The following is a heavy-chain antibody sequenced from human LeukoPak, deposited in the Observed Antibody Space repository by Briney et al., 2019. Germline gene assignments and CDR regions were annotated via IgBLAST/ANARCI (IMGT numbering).Heavy chain of an antibody. CDR2: IKEDGSTK. CDR3: ARGRYCSSTSCYAPYGMDV. D-gene: IGHD2-2*01. V-gene: IGHV3-7*01. CDR1: GFTSSTYW. J-gene: IGHJ6*04. Sequence: GGSLRLSCAASGFTSSTYWMTWVRQAPGKGLEWVANIKEDGSTKYYVDSVKGRFTISRDNAKNTLYLQMNSLRAEDTAVYYCARGRYCSSTSCYAPYGMDVWGKGTTVTVSS.